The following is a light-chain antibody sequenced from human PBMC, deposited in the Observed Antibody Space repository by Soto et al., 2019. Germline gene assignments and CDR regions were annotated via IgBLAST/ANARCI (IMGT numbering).Light chain of an antibody. V-gene: IGKV1-9*01. CDR3: QQVDRPPLT. J-gene: IGKJ4*01. Sequence: DIQLTQSPSFLSASIGDRVSLSCRASQDITKYLAWFHQKPGRAPKLLIYSASTLHVGVPARFSGGGSGTEFTLTINSLQAEDCATYYCQQVDRPPLTFGGGTKVEIK. CDR2: SAS. CDR1: QDITKY.